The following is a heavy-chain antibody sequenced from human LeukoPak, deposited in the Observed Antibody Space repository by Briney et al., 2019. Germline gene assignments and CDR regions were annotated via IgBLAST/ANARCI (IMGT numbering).Heavy chain of an antibody. D-gene: IGHD2-2*01. CDR1: GYTFTGYY. Sequence: ASVKVSCTASGYTFTGYYMHWVRQAPGQGLEWMGWINPNSGGTNYAQKFQGRVTMTRDTSISTAYMELSRLRSDDTAVYYCAKGYCSSTSCYDWFDPWGQGTLVTVSS. CDR3: AKGYCSSTSCYDWFDP. CDR2: INPNSGGT. J-gene: IGHJ5*02. V-gene: IGHV1-2*02.